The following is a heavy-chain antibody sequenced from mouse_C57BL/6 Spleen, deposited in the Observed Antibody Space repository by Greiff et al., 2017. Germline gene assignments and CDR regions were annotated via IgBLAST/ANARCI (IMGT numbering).Heavy chain of an antibody. CDR3: ARSGMTAVVAPRAVDV. D-gene: IGHD1-1*01. CDR2: IFPGSGST. CDR1: GYTFTGYW. V-gene: IGHV1-9*01. J-gene: IGHJ4*01. Sequence: QVQLKESGAELMKPGASVKLSCKATGYTFTGYWIAWVKQRPGHGLEWIGEIFPGSGSTNYNEKFKSKATFTADTSSNTDYMQLSSLTTEDSAINYWARSGMTAVVAPRAVDVWGEGASVTV.